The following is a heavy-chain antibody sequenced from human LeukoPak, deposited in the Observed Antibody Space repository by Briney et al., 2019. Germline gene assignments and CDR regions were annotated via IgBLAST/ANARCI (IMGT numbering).Heavy chain of an antibody. CDR3: AKDFRIGYSAHFDY. CDR2: ISRGASRT. Sequence: GGSLRLSCAASGFTFSNHWMHWVRQAPGKGLMWVSRISRGASRTDYADSVKGRFSISRDNSKNTLYLQMDSLRGEDTAVYYCAKDFRIGYSAHFDYWGQGALVTVSS. J-gene: IGHJ4*02. CDR1: GFTFSNHW. D-gene: IGHD2-21*01. V-gene: IGHV3-74*01.